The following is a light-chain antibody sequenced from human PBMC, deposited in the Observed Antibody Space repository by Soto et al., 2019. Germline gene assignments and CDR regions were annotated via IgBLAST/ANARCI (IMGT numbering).Light chain of an antibody. V-gene: IGLV2-14*02. Sequence: QSVLTQPASVSGSPGQSITISCTGTSSDVGSYNLVSWYQQHPGKAPKLMIYEGSKRPSGVSNRFSGSKSGNTASLTISGLQAEDEADYYCCSYRSSSTLVVFGGGTKLTVL. J-gene: IGLJ2*01. CDR1: SSDVGSYNL. CDR3: CSYRSSSTLVV. CDR2: EGS.